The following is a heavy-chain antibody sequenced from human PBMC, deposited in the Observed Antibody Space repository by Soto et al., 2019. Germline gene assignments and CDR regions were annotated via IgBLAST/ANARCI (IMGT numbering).Heavy chain of an antibody. CDR1: GFSFSTYG. Sequence: QVQLVESGGGVVQPGRSLRLSCAASGFSFSTYGMHWVRQAPGKGLEWVALISKDGSGQDYGDSMKGRVTISRDNSKNTLCLQMSSLRPDDTAVYYCVKDGYHAGFHFCGQVTMFIVSS. V-gene: IGHV3-30*18. J-gene: IGHJ3*01. CDR3: VKDGYHAGFHF. D-gene: IGHD2-2*01. CDR2: ISKDGSGQ.